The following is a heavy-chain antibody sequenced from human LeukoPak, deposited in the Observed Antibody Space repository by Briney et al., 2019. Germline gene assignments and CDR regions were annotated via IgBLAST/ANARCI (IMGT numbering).Heavy chain of an antibody. CDR2: MNPNSGNT. CDR1: GYTFTSYD. Sequence: EASVKVSCKASGYTFTSYDINWVRQATGQGLEWMGWMNPNSGNTGYAQKFQGRVTITRNTSISTAYMELSSLRPEDTSVYYCARGASAAAGTYYFDYWGQGTLVTVSS. V-gene: IGHV1-8*01. CDR3: ARGASAAAGTYYFDY. D-gene: IGHD6-13*01. J-gene: IGHJ4*02.